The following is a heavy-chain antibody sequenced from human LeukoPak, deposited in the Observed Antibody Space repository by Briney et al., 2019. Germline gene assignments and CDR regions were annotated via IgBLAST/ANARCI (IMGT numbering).Heavy chain of an antibody. CDR3: ARVPIRRGPGSYYGGDLGVDY. CDR2: IYYSGST. Sequence: SETLSLTCTVSGGSINSYYWSWIRQPPGKGLEWIGYIYYSGSTNYNPSLKSRVTISVDTSKNQFSLKLSSVTAADTAVYYCARVPIRRGPGSYYGGDLGVDYWGQGTLVTVSS. J-gene: IGHJ4*02. D-gene: IGHD3-10*01. V-gene: IGHV4-59*01. CDR1: GGSINSYY.